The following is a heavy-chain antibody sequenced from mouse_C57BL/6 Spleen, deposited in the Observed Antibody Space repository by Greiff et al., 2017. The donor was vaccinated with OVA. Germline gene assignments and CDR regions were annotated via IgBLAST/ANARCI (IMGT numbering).Heavy chain of an antibody. J-gene: IGHJ3*01. D-gene: IGHD2-4*01. CDR1: GFNIKDDY. CDR2: IDPENGDT. CDR3: TSFIYYDYDEGFAY. V-gene: IGHV14-4*01. Sequence: VQLKESGAELVRPGASVKLSCTASGFNIKDDYMHWVKQRPEQGLEWIGWIDPENGDTEYASKFQGKATITADTSSNTAYLQLSSLTSEDTAVYYCTSFIYYDYDEGFAYWGQGTLVTVSA.